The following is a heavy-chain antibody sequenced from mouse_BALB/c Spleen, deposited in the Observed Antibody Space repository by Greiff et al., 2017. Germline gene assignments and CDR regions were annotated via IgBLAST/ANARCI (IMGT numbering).Heavy chain of an antibody. CDR3: ARDGYYYGSRRWYFDV. D-gene: IGHD1-1*01. CDR1: GFTFSDYY. CDR2: ISDGGSYT. V-gene: IGHV5-4*02. J-gene: IGHJ1*01. Sequence: VQGVESGGGLVKPGGSLKLSCAASGFTFSDYYMYWVRQTPEKRLEWVATISDGGSYTYYPDSVKGRFTISRDNAKNNLYLQMSSLKSEDTAMYYCARDGYYYGSRRWYFDVWGAGTTVTVSS.